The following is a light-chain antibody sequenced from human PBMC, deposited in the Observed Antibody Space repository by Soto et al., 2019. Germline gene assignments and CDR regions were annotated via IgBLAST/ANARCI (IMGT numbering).Light chain of an antibody. J-gene: IGKJ5*01. CDR2: TAS. V-gene: IGKV3-20*01. CDR1: QSVTSNF. CDR3: QQYAWSPIT. Sequence: ENVLTQSPGTLYLSPGEGATLSCRATQSVTSNFLAWYQQKPGQAPSLLIHTASSRAAGIPDRFSGSGSGTDFTLTISRLEPEDSAVYYCQQYAWSPITFGQGTRLEI.